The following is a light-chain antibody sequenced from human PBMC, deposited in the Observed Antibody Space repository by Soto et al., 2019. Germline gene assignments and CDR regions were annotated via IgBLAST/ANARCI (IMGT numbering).Light chain of an antibody. CDR3: AAWDDSLNGVV. J-gene: IGLJ2*01. V-gene: IGLV1-44*01. CDR1: SSNIGSKT. CDR2: SNN. Sequence: QSVLTQPPSASGTPGQRVTISCSGSSSNIGSKTVNWYQQLPGTAPKRLIYSNNQRPSGVPDRFSGSKSGTSASLAISGLQSEDEADYYCAAWDDSLNGVVFGGGTKLTVL.